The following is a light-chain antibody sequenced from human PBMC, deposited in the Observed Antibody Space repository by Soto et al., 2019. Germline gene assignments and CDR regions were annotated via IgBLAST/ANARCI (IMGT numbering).Light chain of an antibody. CDR2: DVS. CDR1: SSDIGSHNY. Sequence: QSALTQPASVSGSPGQSITISCTGTSSDIGSHNYVSWYQHHPGKAPKLMIYDVSNRHSGVSNRFSGSKSGNTASLTISGLQAEDEGDYYCSSYTGSSTLYVFGTGTKVTVL. V-gene: IGLV2-14*03. CDR3: SSYTGSSTLYV. J-gene: IGLJ1*01.